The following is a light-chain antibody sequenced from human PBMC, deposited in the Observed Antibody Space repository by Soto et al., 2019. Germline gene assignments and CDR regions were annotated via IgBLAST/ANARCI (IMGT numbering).Light chain of an antibody. Sequence: EIVLTQSPATLCLSPGETGSLYCRASQSISRYLAWYQQKPGQAPRLLIYDASIRATGIPARFRGGGSETDFTLTISSLAPEDFAIYYFQQRGTLPLVTFGVWTKVEIK. CDR1: QSISRY. CDR2: DAS. V-gene: IGKV3-11*01. J-gene: IGKJ4*01. CDR3: QQRGTLPLVT.